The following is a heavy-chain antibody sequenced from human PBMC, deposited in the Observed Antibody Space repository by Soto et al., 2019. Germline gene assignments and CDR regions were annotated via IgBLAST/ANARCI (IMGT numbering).Heavy chain of an antibody. CDR2: IYVTGTT. Sequence: KTSETLSLTCTVSGASISCFYWSWIRKSAGKGLEWIGRIYVTGTTDYNPSLKSRVMMSVDTSKKQFSLKLRSVTAADTAVYYCVRDGTKTLRDWFDPWGQGISVTVSS. J-gene: IGHJ5*02. CDR3: VRDGTKTLRDWFDP. CDR1: GASISCFY. V-gene: IGHV4-4*07. D-gene: IGHD1-1*01.